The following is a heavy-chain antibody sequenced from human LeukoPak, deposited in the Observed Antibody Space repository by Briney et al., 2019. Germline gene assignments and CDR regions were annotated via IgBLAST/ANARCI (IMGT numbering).Heavy chain of an antibody. J-gene: IGHJ4*02. V-gene: IGHV3-23*01. CDR1: GFNFANHT. D-gene: IGHD2-21*02. CDR2: ISGGGDIT. CDR3: VREDTPATANY. Sequence: GGSLRLSCAASGFNFANHTMSWVRQTAGKGLEWVSAISGGGDITYYADSVKGRFTISRDNSKDTLFLQMHSLRPGDTAVYYCVREDTPATANYWGQGTLVTISS.